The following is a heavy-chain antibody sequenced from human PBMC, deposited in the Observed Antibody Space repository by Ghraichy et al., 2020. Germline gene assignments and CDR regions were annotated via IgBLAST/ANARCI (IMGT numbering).Heavy chain of an antibody. CDR1: GFTVSSSY. CDR2: IYSGGTT. CDR3: ARGMVGTTAASDY. D-gene: IGHD1-26*01. Sequence: GGSLRLSCAASGFTVSSSYTTWVRQAPGKGLEWVSVIYSGGTTYYADSVKGRFTISRDNSKNTLYLQMNSLRAEDTAVYYCARGMVGTTAASDYWGQGTLVTVSS. V-gene: IGHV3-53*01. J-gene: IGHJ4*02.